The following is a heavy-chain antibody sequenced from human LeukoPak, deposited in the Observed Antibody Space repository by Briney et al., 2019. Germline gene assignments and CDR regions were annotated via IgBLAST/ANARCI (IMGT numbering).Heavy chain of an antibody. J-gene: IGHJ3*02. D-gene: IGHD5-24*01. CDR3: AREADVHDGFDI. Sequence: GRSLRLSCAASGFTFSRYGMHWVRQAPGKGLEWVAVIWYDGSNKYYADSVKGRFIISRDNSKNTLYLQMNSVRAEDTAVYYCAREADVHDGFDIWGQGTMVTVSS. CDR1: GFTFSRYG. CDR2: IWYDGSNK. V-gene: IGHV3-33*01.